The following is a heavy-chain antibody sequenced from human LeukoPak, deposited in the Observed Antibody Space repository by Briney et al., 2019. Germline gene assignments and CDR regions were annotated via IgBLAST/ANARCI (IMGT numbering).Heavy chain of an antibody. D-gene: IGHD4-11*01. CDR2: FDPEDGET. CDR1: GYTLTELS. Sequence: ASVKVSCKVSGYTLTELSMHWVRQAPGKGLEWMGGFDPEDGETIYAQKFLGRVTMTEDTSTDTAYMELSSLRSEDTAVYYCATGYSNPRELRYGMDVWGQGTTVTVSS. J-gene: IGHJ6*02. CDR3: ATGYSNPRELRYGMDV. V-gene: IGHV1-24*01.